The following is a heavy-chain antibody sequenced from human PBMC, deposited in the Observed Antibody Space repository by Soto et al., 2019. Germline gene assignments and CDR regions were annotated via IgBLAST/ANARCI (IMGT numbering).Heavy chain of an antibody. CDR2: IYYSGST. J-gene: IGHJ2*01. CDR3: ARAFYYYDSSGYSLFWCAP. CDR1: GGSISSHY. D-gene: IGHD3-22*01. V-gene: IGHV4-59*11. Sequence: SETLSLTCTVSGGSISSHYWSWIRQPPGKGLEWIGYIYYSGSTNYNPSLKSRVTISVDTSKNQFSLKLSSVTAADTAVYYCARAFYYYDSSGYSLFWCAPGGRGPL.